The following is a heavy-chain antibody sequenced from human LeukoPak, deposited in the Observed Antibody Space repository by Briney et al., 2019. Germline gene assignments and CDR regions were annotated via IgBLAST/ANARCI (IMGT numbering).Heavy chain of an antibody. Sequence: GESLKISCKASGFRFSDQWIGWVRQMPGKGLEWMGIIYPGDSDTRYSPSFQGQVTISADKSISTAYLQWSSLKASDTAMYYCARQGGDYGQHDYWGQGTLVTVSS. V-gene: IGHV5-51*01. D-gene: IGHD4-17*01. CDR2: IYPGDSDT. CDR1: GFRFSDQW. CDR3: ARQGGDYGQHDY. J-gene: IGHJ4*02.